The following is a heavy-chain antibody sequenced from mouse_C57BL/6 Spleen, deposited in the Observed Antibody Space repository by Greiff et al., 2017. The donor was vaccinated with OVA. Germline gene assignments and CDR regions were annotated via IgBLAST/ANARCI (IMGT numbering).Heavy chain of an antibody. Sequence: QVQLQQPGAELVKPGASVKMSCKASGYTFTSYWITWVKQRPGQGLEWIGDIYPGSGSTNYNEKFKSKATLTVDTSSSTAYMQLSSLTSEDSAVYYCARQGYYSNPYAMDYWGQGTSVTVSS. CDR2: IYPGSGST. CDR1: GYTFTSYW. CDR3: ARQGYYSNPYAMDY. V-gene: IGHV1-55*01. D-gene: IGHD2-5*01. J-gene: IGHJ4*01.